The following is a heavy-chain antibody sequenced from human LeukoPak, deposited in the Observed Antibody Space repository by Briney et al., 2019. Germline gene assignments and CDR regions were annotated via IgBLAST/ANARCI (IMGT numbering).Heavy chain of an antibody. CDR1: GFAFTKYS. D-gene: IGHD3-10*01. Sequence: GGSLRLSCAASGFAFTKYSMHWVRQTPGKGLEWVSYISSGSTTIYYTDSVKGRFTISRDNAKNSLYLQMNSLRAEDTAVYYCARRESTTMVRGGVDYWGQGTLVTVSS. J-gene: IGHJ4*02. CDR2: ISSGSTTI. V-gene: IGHV3-48*01. CDR3: ARRESTTMVRGGVDY.